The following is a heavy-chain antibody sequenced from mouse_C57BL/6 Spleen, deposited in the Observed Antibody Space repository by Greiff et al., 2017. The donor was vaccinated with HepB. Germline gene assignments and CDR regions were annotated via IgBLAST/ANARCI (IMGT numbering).Heavy chain of an antibody. CDR3: TREAVPSWFAY. Sequence: VQLQQSGAELVRPGASVTLSCKASGYTFTDYEMHWVKQTPVHGLEWIGAIDPETGGTAYNQKFKGKAILTADTSSSTAYMELRSLTSEDSAVYYCTREAVPSWFAYWGQGTLVTVSA. CDR2: IDPETGGT. CDR1: GYTFTDYE. J-gene: IGHJ3*01. V-gene: IGHV1-15*01. D-gene: IGHD5-1*01.